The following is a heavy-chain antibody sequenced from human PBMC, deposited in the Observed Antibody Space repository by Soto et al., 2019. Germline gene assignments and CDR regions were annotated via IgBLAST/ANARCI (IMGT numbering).Heavy chain of an antibody. CDR2: VNTYNGNP. J-gene: IGHJ4*02. Sequence: QVQLVQSGVEVKKPGASVKVSCKASGYTFTNYAISWVRQAPGRGLEWMGWVNTYNGNPNYAQIFQGRVTMTTDTSTGTAYMELRSLQSDDSAVYYCARDSQYSTDWQRFDSWGQGTVVTVSS. CDR3: ARDSQYSTDWQRFDS. V-gene: IGHV1-18*01. CDR1: GYTFTNYA. D-gene: IGHD6-6*01.